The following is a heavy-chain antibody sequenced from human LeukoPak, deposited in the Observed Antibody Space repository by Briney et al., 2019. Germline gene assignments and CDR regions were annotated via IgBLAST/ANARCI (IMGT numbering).Heavy chain of an antibody. Sequence: GGSLRLSCAASGFTFSSYEMNWVRQAPGKGLEWVSYISSSGSTIYYADSVKGRFTISRDNARNSLYLQMNSLRAEDTAVYYCAREHSGYDFPGRDYYYMDVWGKGTTVTVSS. D-gene: IGHD5-12*01. V-gene: IGHV3-48*03. J-gene: IGHJ6*03. CDR1: GFTFSSYE. CDR3: AREHSGYDFPGRDYYYMDV. CDR2: ISSSGSTI.